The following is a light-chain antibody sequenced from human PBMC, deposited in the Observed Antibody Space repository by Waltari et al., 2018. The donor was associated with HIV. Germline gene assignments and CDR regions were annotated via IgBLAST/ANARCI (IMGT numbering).Light chain of an antibody. CDR2: EVS. V-gene: IGLV2-14*01. CDR1: SSDVGDYYF. J-gene: IGLJ3*02. Sequence: QSALTQPASVSGSPGQSITISCTGTSSDVGDYYFVPWYQLHPGKAPKLMIYEVSNRPSGVSNRFSGSKSGNTASLTISGLQAEDEADYYCSSYTTSSTWVFGGGTTLTVL. CDR3: SSYTTSSTWV.